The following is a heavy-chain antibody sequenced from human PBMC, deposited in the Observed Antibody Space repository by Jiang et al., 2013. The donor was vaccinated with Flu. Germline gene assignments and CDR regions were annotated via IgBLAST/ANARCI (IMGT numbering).Heavy chain of an antibody. CDR1: GGSISSYY. Sequence: GPGLVKASETLSLMCTVSGGSISSYYWSWVRQPAGKGLEWIGRIYASGSINYNPSLKSRVTMSVDTSKNQFFLKLTSVTAADTAVYYCAQGDFSGSYYSWFDPWGQGTLVTVSS. CDR3: AQGDFSGSYYSWFDP. CDR2: IYASGSI. J-gene: IGHJ5*02. D-gene: IGHD1-26*01. V-gene: IGHV4-4*07.